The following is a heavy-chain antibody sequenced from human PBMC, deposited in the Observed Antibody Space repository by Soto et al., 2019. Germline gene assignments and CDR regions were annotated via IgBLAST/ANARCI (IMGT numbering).Heavy chain of an antibody. J-gene: IGHJ6*02. CDR3: AKNGQPPYYYYGMDV. Sequence: ASVKVSFKASGYTFTRYGISWVRQAPGQGLEWMGWISGYNGDTKYAQKFQGRVTMTVDTSTTTAYMELRSLTSDDRAVYYCAKNGQPPYYYYGMDVWG. CDR1: GYTFTRYG. V-gene: IGHV1-18*01. CDR2: ISGYNGDT. D-gene: IGHD2-8*01.